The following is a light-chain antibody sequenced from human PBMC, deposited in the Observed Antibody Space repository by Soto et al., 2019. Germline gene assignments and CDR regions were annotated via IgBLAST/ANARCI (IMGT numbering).Light chain of an antibody. CDR1: QSISSY. J-gene: IGKJ4*01. Sequence: DIPMTQSPSSLSASVGDRVTIPCRASQSISSYLNWYQQKPGKAPKVLIYGAASLQSGVPSRFSGSGSGTNFTLTINSLQPEDYATYYCQQSYNIQALTFGGGTKVEIK. CDR3: QQSYNIQALT. V-gene: IGKV1-39*01. CDR2: GAA.